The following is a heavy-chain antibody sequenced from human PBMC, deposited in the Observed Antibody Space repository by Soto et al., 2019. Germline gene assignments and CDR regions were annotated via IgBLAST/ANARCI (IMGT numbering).Heavy chain of an antibody. CDR1: GYSFTSYW. D-gene: IGHD3-3*01. V-gene: IGHV5-10-1*03. CDR2: IDPSDSYT. CDR3: ARGPYDFWSGYYGRRYYYGMDV. Sequence: EVQLVQSGAEVKKPGESLRISCKGSGYSFTSYWISWVRQMPGKGLEWRGRIDPSDSYTNYSPSFQGHVTISADKSISAAYLQWSSLKASDTAMYYCARGPYDFWSGYYGRRYYYGMDVWGQGTTVTVSS. J-gene: IGHJ6*02.